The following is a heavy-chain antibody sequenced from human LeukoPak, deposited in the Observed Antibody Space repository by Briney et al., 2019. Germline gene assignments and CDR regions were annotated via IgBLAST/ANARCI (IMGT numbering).Heavy chain of an antibody. Sequence: PGGSLRLSCTASGFTFADFTVRWFRQSPGQGLEWVGFIRSNVYGGTTEHAASVEARFTISRDDSNSIAYLQMNSLKTEDTAVYYCTRGSGRYVMVDWWGQGTLVTVSS. CDR2: IRSNVYGGTT. J-gene: IGHJ4*02. CDR3: TRGSGRYVMVDW. D-gene: IGHD6-19*01. V-gene: IGHV3-49*03. CDR1: GFTFADFT.